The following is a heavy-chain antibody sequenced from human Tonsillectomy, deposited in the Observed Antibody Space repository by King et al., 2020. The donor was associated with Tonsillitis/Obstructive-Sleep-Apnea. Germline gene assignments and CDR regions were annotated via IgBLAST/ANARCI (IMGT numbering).Heavy chain of an antibody. J-gene: IGHJ4*02. CDR1: GFTFSSYA. D-gene: IGHD5-18*01. V-gene: IGHV3-30*01. CDR2: ISYDGSNK. Sequence: VQLVESGGGVVQPGRSLRLSCAASGFTFSSYAMHWVRQAPGKGLEWVAVISYDGSNKYYADSVKGRFTISRDNSKNTLYLQMNSLRAEDTAVYYCARGSPALEQLWLPPFDYWGQGTLVTVSS. CDR3: ARGSPALEQLWLPPFDY.